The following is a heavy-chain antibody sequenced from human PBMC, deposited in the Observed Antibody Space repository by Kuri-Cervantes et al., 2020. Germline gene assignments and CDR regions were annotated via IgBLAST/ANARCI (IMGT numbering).Heavy chain of an antibody. D-gene: IGHD6-6*01. J-gene: IGHJ4*02. CDR3: AKDGVYSSSTYYFDY. CDR1: GLTFSGYS. CDR2: ISSSSSYI. V-gene: IGHV3-21*01. Sequence: GESLKISCAASGLTFSGYSMNWVRQAPGKGLEWVSSISSSSSYIYYADSVKGRFTISRDNSKNTLYLQMNSLRAEDTAVYYCAKDGVYSSSTYYFDYWGQGTLVTVSS.